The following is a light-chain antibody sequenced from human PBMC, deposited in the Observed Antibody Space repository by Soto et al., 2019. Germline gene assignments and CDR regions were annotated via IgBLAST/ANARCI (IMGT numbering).Light chain of an antibody. CDR2: DDS. CDR3: QVWDSSSEHVV. V-gene: IGLV3-21*02. J-gene: IGLJ2*01. CDR1: NIGSKS. Sequence: SYELTQPPSVSVAPGQTARITCGGKNIGSKSVHWYQQKPGQAPVLVVYDDSGRPSGIPERFSGSNSGNTATLTISRVEAGDEADYYCQVWDSSSEHVVFGGGTKVTVL.